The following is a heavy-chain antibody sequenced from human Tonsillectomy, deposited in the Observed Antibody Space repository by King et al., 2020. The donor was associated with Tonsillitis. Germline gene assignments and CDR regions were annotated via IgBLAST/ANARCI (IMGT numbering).Heavy chain of an antibody. CDR3: GRDYRGHSTYYFEGKNFDAFDI. CDR1: GGSISSYF. V-gene: IGHV4-4*07. Sequence: VQLQESGPGLVKASETLSLTCTVSGGSISSYFWSWIRQSADKGLEWIGRIYTNENTNNNPSFKSRVTMSVDSFTNQLSLKLTSVTAADTAVYYCGRDYRGHSTYYFEGKNFDAFDIWGQGTMVTVSS. CDR2: IYTNENT. D-gene: IGHD3-22*01. J-gene: IGHJ3*02.